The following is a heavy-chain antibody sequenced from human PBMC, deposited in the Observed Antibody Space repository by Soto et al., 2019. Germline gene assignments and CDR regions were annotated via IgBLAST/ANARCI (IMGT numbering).Heavy chain of an antibody. CDR2: IYSGGST. J-gene: IGHJ3*02. Sequence: GGSLGLSCAASGFTVSSNYMSWVRQAPGKGLEWVSVIYSGGSTYYADSVKGRFTISRDNSKNTLYLQRNSLRAEDTAVYYCAREGAYYYDSSGAPGAFDIWGQGTMVTVSS. D-gene: IGHD3-22*01. CDR1: GFTVSSNY. CDR3: AREGAYYYDSSGAPGAFDI. V-gene: IGHV3-53*01.